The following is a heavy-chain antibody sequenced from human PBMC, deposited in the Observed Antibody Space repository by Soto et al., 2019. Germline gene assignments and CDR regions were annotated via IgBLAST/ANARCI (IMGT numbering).Heavy chain of an antibody. D-gene: IGHD3-10*01. CDR3: ARSVRSGSYPYYYYGMDV. CDR1: GFTLSNYW. CDR2: INSDGSST. V-gene: IGHV3-74*01. J-gene: IGHJ6*02. Sequence: EVQLVESGGGSVQPGGSLRLSCAASGFTLSNYWMHWVRQAPGKGLVWVSRINSDGSSTTYVDSVKDRFTISRDNAKNTLDLQMHGLKAADMAVYYCARSVRSGSYPYYYYGMDVWGQGTTVTVSS.